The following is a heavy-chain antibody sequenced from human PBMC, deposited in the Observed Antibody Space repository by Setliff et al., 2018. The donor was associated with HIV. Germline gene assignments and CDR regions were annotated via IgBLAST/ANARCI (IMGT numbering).Heavy chain of an antibody. CDR2: IYHSGST. J-gene: IGHJ2*01. CDR1: GDSISSSNW. V-gene: IGHV4-4*02. CDR3: ARDQMAQLLWFGELSPSGYFDL. Sequence: SETLSLTCAVSGDSISSSNWWSWVRQPPGKGLEWIGEIYHSGSTNYNPSLKSRVTISVDKSKNQFSLKLSSVTAADTAVYYCARDQMAQLLWFGELSPSGYFDLWGRGTLVTASS. D-gene: IGHD3-10*01.